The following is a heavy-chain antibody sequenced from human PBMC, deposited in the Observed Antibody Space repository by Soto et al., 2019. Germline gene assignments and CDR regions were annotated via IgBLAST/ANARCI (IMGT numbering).Heavy chain of an antibody. Sequence: PGESLKISCKGSGYTFTNYWIGWVRQMPGKGPEWMGIIYPGDSDTKYNPSFQGQVTISADKSITTTYLQWSSLKASDTAMYYCARLGDCSGGSCFSRYYYHGMDVWGQGTTVTVSS. CDR1: GYTFTNYW. CDR3: ARLGDCSGGSCFSRYYYHGMDV. J-gene: IGHJ6*02. V-gene: IGHV5-51*01. D-gene: IGHD2-15*01. CDR2: IYPGDSDT.